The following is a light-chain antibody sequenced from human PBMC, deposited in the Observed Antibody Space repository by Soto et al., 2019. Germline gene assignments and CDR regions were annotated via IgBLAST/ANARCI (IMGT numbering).Light chain of an antibody. CDR3: QSYDISLSVSVV. CDR2: GNT. Sequence: QAVVTQPPSVSGAPGQRVTISCTGSSCNIGAGYDVQWYQQLRGAAPRLLIFGNTNRPSGVPDRFSGSRSGTPASLPISGLQAEDEADYYCQSYDISLSVSVVFGGGTKLTVL. J-gene: IGLJ2*01. CDR1: SCNIGAGYD. V-gene: IGLV1-40*01.